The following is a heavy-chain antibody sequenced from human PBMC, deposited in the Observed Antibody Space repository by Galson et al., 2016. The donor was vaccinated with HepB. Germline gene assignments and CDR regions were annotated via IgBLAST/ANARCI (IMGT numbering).Heavy chain of an antibody. CDR2: ISYSGRT. CDR1: GVSIISGGYY. D-gene: IGHD5-12*01. CDR3: ATGNLPLGIAATSVFEI. Sequence: TLSLTCNVSGVSIISGGYYWSWIRQHPGKGLEWIGYISYSGRTYYNPSLKSRLTISVDTSKNQFSLKLTSVTAADTAVYYCATGNLPLGIAATSVFEIWGQGTVVTVSS. V-gene: IGHV4-31*03. J-gene: IGHJ3*02.